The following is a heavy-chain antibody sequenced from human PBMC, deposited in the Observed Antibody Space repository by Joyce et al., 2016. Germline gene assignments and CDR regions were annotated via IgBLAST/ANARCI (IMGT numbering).Heavy chain of an antibody. CDR2: FNPNTGET. V-gene: IGHV1-2*02. CDR3: AREKLLVVRNYYYYMDV. J-gene: IGHJ6*03. D-gene: IGHD2-8*02. CDR1: GYTFTVYY. Sequence: QVQLVQSGPEVRKPGASGKVSCKASGYTFTVYYLHWVRQAPGQGLEWVGLFNPNTGETIYAENFQGRVTMTRVTSVTTAYLELSGLTSDETAVYFCAREKLLVVRNYYYYMDVWGKGTTVTVSS.